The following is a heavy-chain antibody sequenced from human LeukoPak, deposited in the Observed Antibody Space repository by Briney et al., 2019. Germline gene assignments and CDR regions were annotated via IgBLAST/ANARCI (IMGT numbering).Heavy chain of an antibody. D-gene: IGHD3-9*01. Sequence: GGSLRLSCAASGFTFSSYSMNWVRQAPGKGLEWISYIGSSGSTIYYADSVKGRFTISRDNAKNSLYLQMSSLRAEDTAVYYCARPRYFNWGQGTLVTVSS. CDR1: GFTFSSYS. V-gene: IGHV3-48*04. CDR2: IGSSGSTI. J-gene: IGHJ4*02. CDR3: ARPRYFN.